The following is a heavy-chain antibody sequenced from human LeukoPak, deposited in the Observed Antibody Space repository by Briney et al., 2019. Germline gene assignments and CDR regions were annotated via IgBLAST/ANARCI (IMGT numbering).Heavy chain of an antibody. D-gene: IGHD3-22*01. J-gene: IGHJ4*02. CDR2: IYFSGNT. CDR3: ARQGAYYYDSTKFTLEY. Sequence: PSETLSLTCTVSGDSVNTASYYWGWIRQPPGKGLEWIGSIYFSGNTYYNWSLKSRVTISIDTSKNQFSLNLSSVTAADTAVYYCARQGAYYYDSTKFTLEYWGQGTLVSVSS. V-gene: IGHV4-39*01. CDR1: GDSVNTASYY.